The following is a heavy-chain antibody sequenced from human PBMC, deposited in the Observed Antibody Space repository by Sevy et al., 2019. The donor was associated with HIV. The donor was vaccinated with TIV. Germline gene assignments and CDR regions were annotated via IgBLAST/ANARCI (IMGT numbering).Heavy chain of an antibody. J-gene: IGHJ3*01. CDR1: GITFSSHA. V-gene: IGHV3-23*01. CDR2: IFGSGGVT. Sequence: GGSLRLSCAASGITFSSHAMSWVRQAPGKGLEWVSTIFGSGGVTYYADSVKGRFTSSRDYSKNTLYLQMDSLRAEDTAVYHLAGGRYDSRGSFDPFDLWGQGTTVTVSS. CDR3: AGGRYDSRGSFDPFDL. D-gene: IGHD3-22*01.